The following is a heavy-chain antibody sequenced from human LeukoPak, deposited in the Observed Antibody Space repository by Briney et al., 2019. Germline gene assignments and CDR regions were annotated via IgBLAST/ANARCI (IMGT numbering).Heavy chain of an antibody. V-gene: IGHV1-3*01. CDR2: INAGNGNT. CDR3: ARSSGYSYGYDY. Sequence: ASVTVSFKASGYTFTSYAMHWVRQAPGQRVEWMGWINAGNGNTKYSQKFQGRVTITRDTSASTAYMELSSLRSEDTAVYYCARSSGYSYGYDYWGQGTLVTVSS. CDR1: GYTFTSYA. J-gene: IGHJ4*02. D-gene: IGHD5-18*01.